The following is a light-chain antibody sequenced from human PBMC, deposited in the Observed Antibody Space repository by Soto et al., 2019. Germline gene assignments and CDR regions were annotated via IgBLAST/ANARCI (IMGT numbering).Light chain of an antibody. CDR2: EGS. CDR1: SNVVGSYNL. J-gene: IGLJ2*01. Sequence: QSALTQPASGSGSPGQAITISCTGTSNVVGSYNLVSWYQQHPGKAPKLMIYEGSKRPSGVSNRFSGSKSGNTASLTISGLQAEDEADYYCCSYAGSSTLVFGGGTKVTVL. CDR3: CSYAGSSTLV. V-gene: IGLV2-23*01.